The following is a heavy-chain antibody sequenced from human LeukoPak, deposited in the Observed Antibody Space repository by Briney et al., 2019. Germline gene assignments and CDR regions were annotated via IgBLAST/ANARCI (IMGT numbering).Heavy chain of an antibody. V-gene: IGHV4-4*07. J-gene: IGHJ4*02. CDR3: ARGYSSGWHFDY. D-gene: IGHD6-19*01. CDR1: GXSISSYY. Sequence: PSETLSLTCTVSGXSISSYYGSWIRQPAGKGLEWIGRIYTSGSTNYNPSLKSRVTMSVDTSKNQFSLKLSSVTAADTAVYYCARGYSSGWHFDYWGQGTLVTVSS. CDR2: IYTSGST.